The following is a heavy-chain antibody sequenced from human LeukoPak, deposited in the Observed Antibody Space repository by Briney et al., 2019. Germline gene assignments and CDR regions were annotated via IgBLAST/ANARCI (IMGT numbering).Heavy chain of an antibody. CDR2: ISSGSYI. J-gene: IGHJ2*01. Sequence: GGSLRLSCAASGFTFSTFGMIWVRQAPGKGLEWISSISSGSYIYYADAVKARFAISRDNARNSLYLQMNSLRADDTALYYCARLMFIAVGNWYFDLWGRGTLVTVSS. V-gene: IGHV3-21*01. D-gene: IGHD6-19*01. CDR1: GFTFSTFG. CDR3: ARLMFIAVGNWYFDL.